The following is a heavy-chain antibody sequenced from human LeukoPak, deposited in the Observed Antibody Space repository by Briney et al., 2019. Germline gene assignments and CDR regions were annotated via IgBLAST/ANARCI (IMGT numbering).Heavy chain of an antibody. Sequence: GGSLRLSCVASGITFSSNAMSWVRQAPGKGLEWVSAISGSGSSTYYADSVKGRFTISRDNSKNTLYLQMSSLRAEDTAVYFCARDDDTTGRYSRFDYWGQGTLVTVSS. V-gene: IGHV3-23*01. CDR1: GITFSSNA. J-gene: IGHJ4*02. CDR3: ARDDDTTGRYSRFDY. D-gene: IGHD3-22*01. CDR2: ISGSGSST.